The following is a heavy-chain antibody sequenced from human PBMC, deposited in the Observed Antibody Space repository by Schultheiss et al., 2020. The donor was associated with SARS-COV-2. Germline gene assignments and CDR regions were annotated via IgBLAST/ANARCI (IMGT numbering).Heavy chain of an antibody. CDR1: GFTFSSYS. Sequence: GESLKISCAASGFTFSSYSMNWVRQAPGKGLEWVSSISSSSSYIYYADSVKGRFTISRDNAKNSLYLQMNSLRAEDTAVYYCARVYYYGSGSYAYYGMDVWGQGTTVTVSS. D-gene: IGHD3-10*01. V-gene: IGHV3-21*01. CDR3: ARVYYYGSGSYAYYGMDV. J-gene: IGHJ6*02. CDR2: ISSSSSYI.